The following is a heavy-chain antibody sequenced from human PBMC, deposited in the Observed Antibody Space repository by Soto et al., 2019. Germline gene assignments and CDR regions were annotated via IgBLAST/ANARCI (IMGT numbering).Heavy chain of an antibody. CDR3: AREFAYYGSGSYSYWFDP. V-gene: IGHV3-7*01. J-gene: IGHJ5*02. D-gene: IGHD3-10*01. CDR2: IKQDGSEK. Sequence: EVQLVESGGGLVQPGGSLRLSCAASGFTFSSYWMSWVRQAPGKGLEWVANIKQDGSEKYYVDSVKGRFTISRDNAKNALYLQMNGLRAEDSAVYYCAREFAYYGSGSYSYWFDPWGQGTLVTVSS. CDR1: GFTFSSYW.